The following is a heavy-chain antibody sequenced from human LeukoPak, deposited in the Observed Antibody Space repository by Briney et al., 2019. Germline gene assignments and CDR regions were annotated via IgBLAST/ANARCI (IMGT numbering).Heavy chain of an antibody. CDR2: IGTAGDT. D-gene: IGHD2-21*02. CDR1: GFTFSSYD. Sequence: GGSLRLSCAASGFTFSSYDMHWVRQATGKGLEWVSAIGTAGDTYYPGSVKGRFTISRENAKNSLYLQMNSLRAGDTAVYYCARGGAVVTAMYGMDVWGKGTTVTVSS. J-gene: IGHJ6*04. CDR3: ARGGAVVTAMYGMDV. V-gene: IGHV3-13*01.